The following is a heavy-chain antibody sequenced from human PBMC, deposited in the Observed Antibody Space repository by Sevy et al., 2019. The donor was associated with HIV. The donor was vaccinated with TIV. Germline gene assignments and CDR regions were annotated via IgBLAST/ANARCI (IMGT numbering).Heavy chain of an antibody. CDR3: ARSAAMASWFDP. CDR2: ISWNSGSI. CDR1: GFTFDDYA. J-gene: IGHJ5*02. Sequence: GGSLRLSCAASGFTFDDYAMHWVRQAPGKGLEWVSGISWNSGSIGYADSVKGRFTISRDNAKNSLYLQMNSLRAEDTALYYCARSAAMASWFDPWGQGTLVTVS. D-gene: IGHD2-2*01. V-gene: IGHV3-9*01.